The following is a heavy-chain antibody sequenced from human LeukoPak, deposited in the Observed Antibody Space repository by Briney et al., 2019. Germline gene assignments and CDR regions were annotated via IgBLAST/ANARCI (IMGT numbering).Heavy chain of an antibody. D-gene: IGHD3-16*01. V-gene: IGHV3-7*03. Sequence: GGSLRLSCAASGFTFSSYWMNWVRQAPGKGLEWVANIKQDGSEKYYVDSVKGRFTISRDNAKNSLYLQMSNLRAEDTAVYFCARGGGLDVWGQGATVTVSS. CDR2: IKQDGSEK. J-gene: IGHJ6*02. CDR1: GFTFSSYW. CDR3: ARGGGLDV.